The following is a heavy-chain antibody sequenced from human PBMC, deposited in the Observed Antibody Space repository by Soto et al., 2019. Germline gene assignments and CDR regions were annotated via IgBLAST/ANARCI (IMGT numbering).Heavy chain of an antibody. J-gene: IGHJ4*02. V-gene: IGHV3-23*01. CDR3: AKGGELLWFGELLTHAAIFDY. Sequence: GGSLRLSCAASGFTFSSYAMSWVRQAPGKGLEWVSAISGSGGSTYYADSVKGRFTISRDNSKNTLYLQMNSLRAEDTAVYYCAKGGELLWFGELLTHAAIFDYWGQGTLVTVSS. CDR2: ISGSGGST. CDR1: GFTFSSYA. D-gene: IGHD3-10*01.